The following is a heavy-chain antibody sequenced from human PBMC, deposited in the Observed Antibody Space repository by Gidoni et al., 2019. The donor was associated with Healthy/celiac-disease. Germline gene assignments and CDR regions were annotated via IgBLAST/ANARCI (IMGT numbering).Heavy chain of an antibody. CDR2: IYSSGST. Sequence: QLQLQESGPGLVQPSETLSLTCTVSGGPISSRSYYWGWIRQPPGKGLEWIGSIYSSGSTYYNPSLKSRVTISVDTSKNQFSLKLSSVTAADTAVYYCARHYYEPLGYMDVWGKGTTVTVSS. J-gene: IGHJ6*03. CDR1: GGPISSRSYY. CDR3: ARHYYEPLGYMDV. D-gene: IGHD3-22*01. V-gene: IGHV4-39*01.